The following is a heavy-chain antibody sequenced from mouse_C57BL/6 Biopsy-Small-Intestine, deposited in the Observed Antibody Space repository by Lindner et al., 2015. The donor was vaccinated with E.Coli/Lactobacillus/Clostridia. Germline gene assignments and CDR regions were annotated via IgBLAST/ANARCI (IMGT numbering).Heavy chain of an antibody. V-gene: IGHV3-5*01. CDR2: IYYSGTI. Sequence: VQLQESGPGLVKPSQTVFLTCTVTGISITTGNYRWSWIRQFPGNKLEWIGYIYYSGTITYNPSLTSRTTITRDAPKNQFFLEISSLTAEDTATYYCGRVEGNGYFDCWGQGTTLTVSS. D-gene: IGHD2-1*01. CDR1: GISITTGNYR. CDR3: GRVEGNGYFDC. J-gene: IGHJ2*01.